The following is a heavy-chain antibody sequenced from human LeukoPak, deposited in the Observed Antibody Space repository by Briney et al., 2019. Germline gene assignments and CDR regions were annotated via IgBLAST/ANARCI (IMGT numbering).Heavy chain of an antibody. CDR2: IHTSGST. J-gene: IGHJ4*02. D-gene: IGHD1-7*01. CDR3: ARGQLELRKFDY. CDR1: GGSISSYY. V-gene: IGHV4-4*07. Sequence: PSETLSLTCTVSGGSISSYYWSWIRQPAGKGLEWIGRIHTSGSTNYNPSLKSRVTMSVDTSKNQFSLNLSSVTAADTAVYYCARGQLELRKFDYWGQGTLVTVSS.